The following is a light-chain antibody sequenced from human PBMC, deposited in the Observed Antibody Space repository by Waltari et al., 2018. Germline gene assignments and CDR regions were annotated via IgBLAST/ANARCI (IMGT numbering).Light chain of an antibody. J-gene: IGLJ1*01. CDR1: HSDIHAYGY. Sequence: QSALTQPASGSGSPGQSITISCTETHSDIHAYGYVSCYQHHPGKAPKVIIYDVNKRPSGVSDRFSGSKSGNTASLTISGLQADDEADYYCNSYTRTSTLYVFGSGTTVTVI. CDR3: NSYTRTSTLYV. V-gene: IGLV2-14*03. CDR2: DVN.